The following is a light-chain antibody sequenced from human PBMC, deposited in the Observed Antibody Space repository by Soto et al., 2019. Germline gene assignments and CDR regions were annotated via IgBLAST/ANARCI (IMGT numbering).Light chain of an antibody. CDR1: SSDIGGYNY. V-gene: IGLV2-8*01. CDR3: SSYTARSTLV. J-gene: IGLJ3*02. Sequence: QSVLTQPPSASGSPGQSVTISCTGTSSDIGGYNYVSWYQQHPGEAPKLMIYEVSKRPSGVPDRFSGSKSGNTASLTVSGLQAEDEADYYCSSYTARSTLVFGGGTQLTVL. CDR2: EVS.